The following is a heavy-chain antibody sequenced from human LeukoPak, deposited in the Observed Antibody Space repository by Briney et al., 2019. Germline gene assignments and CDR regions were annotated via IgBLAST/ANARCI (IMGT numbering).Heavy chain of an antibody. CDR1: GFTFSSYS. V-gene: IGHV3-48*02. J-gene: IGHJ4*02. D-gene: IGHD3-10*01. CDR2: ISSSSSTI. CDR3: ARDSVISYYGSGSYYPFDY. Sequence: GGSLRLSCAASGFTFSSYSMNWVRQAPGKGLEWVSYISSSSSTIYYADSVKGRFTISRDNAKNSLYLQMNSLRDEDTAVYYCARDSVISYYGSGSYYPFDYWGQGTLVTVSS.